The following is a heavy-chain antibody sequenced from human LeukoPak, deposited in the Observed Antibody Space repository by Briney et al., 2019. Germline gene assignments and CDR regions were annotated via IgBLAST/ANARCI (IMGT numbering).Heavy chain of an antibody. Sequence: PSETLSLTCTVSGGSISGSSYYWGWIRQPPGKGLEWIGSINYSGSAYYNPSLKSRVTISVDTSKNQFSLKLSSVTAADTAVYYCARFQSDAFDIWGQGTLVTVSS. CDR2: INYSGSA. V-gene: IGHV4-39*07. CDR1: GGSISGSSYY. J-gene: IGHJ3*02. CDR3: ARFQSDAFDI.